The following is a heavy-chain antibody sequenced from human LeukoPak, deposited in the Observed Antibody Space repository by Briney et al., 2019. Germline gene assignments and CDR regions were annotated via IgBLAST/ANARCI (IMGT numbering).Heavy chain of an antibody. D-gene: IGHD5-18*01. V-gene: IGHV3-49*03. CDR3: ARLRDTTMAPADY. Sequence: PGGSLRLSCTTSGFNFGDYALTWIRQAPGKGLEWVCFIRSGIYGGTTEYVASVKGRFTILRDESKNTAYLQMNSLKIDDTAVYYCARLRDTTMAPADYWGQGTLVTVSS. CDR2: IRSGIYGGTT. J-gene: IGHJ4*02. CDR1: GFNFGDYA.